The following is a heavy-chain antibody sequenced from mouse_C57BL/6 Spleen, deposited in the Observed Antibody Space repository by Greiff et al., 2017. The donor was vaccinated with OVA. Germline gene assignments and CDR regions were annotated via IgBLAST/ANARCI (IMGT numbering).Heavy chain of an antibody. CDR2: ISYDGSN. Sequence: EVQLQQSGPGLVKPSQSLSLTCSVTGYSITSGYYWYWIRQSPGNILEWMGYISYDGSNYYNPSLKNRISITRDTSKKQFFLKLNSVTTKDTATYDCASQKLLRAWFAYWGQGTLVTVSA. CDR3: ASQKLLRAWFAY. CDR1: GYSITSGYY. D-gene: IGHD1-1*01. V-gene: IGHV3-6*01. J-gene: IGHJ3*01.